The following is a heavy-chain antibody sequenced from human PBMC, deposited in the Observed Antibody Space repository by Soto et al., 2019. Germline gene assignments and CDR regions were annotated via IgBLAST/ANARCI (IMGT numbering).Heavy chain of an antibody. CDR1: GFTFSGYW. CDR2: IKSDGSGT. D-gene: IGHD3-3*01. V-gene: IGHV3-74*03. Sequence: GGSLRLSCAASGFTFSGYWMHWVRQAPGKGLEWVSRIKSDGSGTTYADSVKGRFSISRDNAKNTVYLQLDSLRFENTAVYYCAWDFCPVPTCYDLWGQGVLVTVSS. CDR3: AWDFCPVPTCYDL. J-gene: IGHJ4*02.